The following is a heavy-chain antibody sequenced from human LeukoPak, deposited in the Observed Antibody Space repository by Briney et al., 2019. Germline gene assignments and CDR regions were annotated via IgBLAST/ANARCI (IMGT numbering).Heavy chain of an antibody. Sequence: SETLSLTCTVSGGSISTYYWNWIRQPPGKGLEWIGYIYHSGSTNYNPSLKSRVTISVDKSKNQFSLKLSSVTAADTAVYYCATTSWEWSTLGYWGQGTLVTVSS. CDR2: IYHSGST. V-gene: IGHV4-59*12. J-gene: IGHJ4*02. CDR1: GGSISTYY. CDR3: ATTSWEWSTLGY. D-gene: IGHD3-3*01.